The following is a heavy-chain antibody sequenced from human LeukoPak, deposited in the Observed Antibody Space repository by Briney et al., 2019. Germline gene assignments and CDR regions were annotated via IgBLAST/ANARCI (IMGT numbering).Heavy chain of an antibody. D-gene: IGHD3-10*01. CDR3: AKDRRVLLWFGELLD. CDR1: GFMFSSYG. V-gene: IGHV3-30*18. CDR2: ISYDGSNK. Sequence: GRSLRLSCAASGFMFSSYGMHWVRQAPGKGLEWVAVISYDGSNKYYADSVKGRFTISRDNSKNTLYLQMNSLRAEDTAVYYCAKDRRVLLWFGELLDWGQGTLVTVSS. J-gene: IGHJ4*02.